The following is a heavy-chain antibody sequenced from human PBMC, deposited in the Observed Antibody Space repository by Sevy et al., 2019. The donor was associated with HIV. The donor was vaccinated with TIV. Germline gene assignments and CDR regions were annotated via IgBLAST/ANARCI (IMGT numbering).Heavy chain of an antibody. CDR1: GFPFSSYA. V-gene: IGHV3-23*01. CDR2: ISGSGGSA. CDR3: AKDPHEIMLSGSYYLY. Sequence: GGSLRLSCAASGFPFSSYAMSWVRQAPGKGLEWVSTISGSGGSAYYADSVKGRFTISRDNSKNTLFLQMHSLRAEDTAVYYCAKDPHEIMLSGSYYLYWGQGTRVTVSS. D-gene: IGHD1-26*01. J-gene: IGHJ4*02.